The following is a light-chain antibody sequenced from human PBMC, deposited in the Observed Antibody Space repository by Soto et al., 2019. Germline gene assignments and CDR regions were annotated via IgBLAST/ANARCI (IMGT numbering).Light chain of an antibody. Sequence: IVMTQSPLSLPFTPGEPASISCRSRQSLLHSNGDNYLDGYLQRPGQSPQLLILLGSSRASAVPDRFGGSGLGTQFTVKISRVAAEDLGIFYCMQALQTPPIFGPGTEVHIK. CDR1: QSLLHSNGDNY. V-gene: IGKV2-28*01. J-gene: IGKJ3*01. CDR2: LGS. CDR3: MQALQTPPI.